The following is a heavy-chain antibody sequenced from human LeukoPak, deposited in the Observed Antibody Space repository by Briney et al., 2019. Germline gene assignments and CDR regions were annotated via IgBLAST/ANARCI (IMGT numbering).Heavy chain of an antibody. Sequence: SVKVSCKASGYTFTSYAISWVRQAPGQGLEWMGGIIPIFGTANYAQKFQGRVTITADKSTSTAYMELSSLRSEDTAVYYCARGIDGYCSGGSCYGWFDPWGQGTLVTVSS. J-gene: IGHJ5*02. CDR1: GYTFTSYA. CDR2: IIPIFGTA. CDR3: ARGIDGYCSGGSCYGWFDP. D-gene: IGHD2-15*01. V-gene: IGHV1-69*06.